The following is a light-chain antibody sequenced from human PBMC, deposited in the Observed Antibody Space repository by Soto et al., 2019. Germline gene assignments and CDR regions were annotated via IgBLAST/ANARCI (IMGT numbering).Light chain of an antibody. Sequence: EIQMTQSPSTLPASVGDRDTITCRASQGINNYLAWYQQKPGKAPKLLIYGASTLQSGVPSRFSCSGSGTDYTLTISSLQPEDFATYYCQQSYRTPTFGQGTRLEI. CDR1: QGINNY. V-gene: IGKV1-39*01. CDR2: GAS. J-gene: IGKJ5*01. CDR3: QQSYRTPT.